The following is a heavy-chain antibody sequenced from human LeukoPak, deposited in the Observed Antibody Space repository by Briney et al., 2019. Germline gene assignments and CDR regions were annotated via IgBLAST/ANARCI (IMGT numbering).Heavy chain of an antibody. D-gene: IGHD3-10*01. CDR3: ASGGRITMVRGVY. CDR2: INHSGST. Sequence: PSETLSLTCAVYGGSFSGYYWSWIRHPPGKGLEWIGEINHSGSTNYNPSLKSRVTISVDTSENQFSLKLSSVTAADTAVYYCASGGRITMVRGVYWGQGTLVTVSS. CDR1: GGSFSGYY. V-gene: IGHV4-34*01. J-gene: IGHJ4*02.